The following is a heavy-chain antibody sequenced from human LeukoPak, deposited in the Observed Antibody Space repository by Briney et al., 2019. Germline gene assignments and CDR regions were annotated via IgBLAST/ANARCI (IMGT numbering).Heavy chain of an antibody. Sequence: GGSLRLSCAASGFTFSSYDMHWVRHATGKGLEWVSAIGTAGDTYYPGSVKGRFTISRENAKNSLYLQMNSLRAGDTAVYYCARANYYGSGVDYWGQGTLVTVSS. D-gene: IGHD3-10*01. CDR3: ARANYYGSGVDY. V-gene: IGHV3-13*01. J-gene: IGHJ4*02. CDR2: IGTAGDT. CDR1: GFTFSSYD.